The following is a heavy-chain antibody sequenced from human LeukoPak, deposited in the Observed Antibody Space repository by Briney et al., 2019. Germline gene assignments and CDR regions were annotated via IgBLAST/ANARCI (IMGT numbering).Heavy chain of an antibody. CDR2: IIRIFGTA. D-gene: IGHD6-19*01. J-gene: IGHJ3*02. V-gene: IGHV1-69*05. Sequence: AASVKVSCKASGGTFSSYAISWVRQAPGQGLEWMGRIIRIFGTANYAQKFQGRVTITKDESTSTAYMELSSLRSEDTAVYYCASGSSGWYEPDAFDIWGRGTMVTVSS. CDR3: ASGSSGWYEPDAFDI. CDR1: GGTFSSYA.